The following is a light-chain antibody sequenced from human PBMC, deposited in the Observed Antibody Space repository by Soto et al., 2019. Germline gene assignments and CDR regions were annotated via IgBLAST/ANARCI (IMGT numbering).Light chain of an antibody. Sequence: QSVLTQPPSVSAAPGQSITISCTGTSSDVGGYNYVSWYQQHPGKAPKLMIYDVSNRPSGVSNRFSGSKSGNTASLTISGLQAEDEADYYCSSYTSSSTFYVFGTGTKVTVL. V-gene: IGLV2-14*01. CDR1: SSDVGGYNY. CDR2: DVS. J-gene: IGLJ1*01. CDR3: SSYTSSSTFYV.